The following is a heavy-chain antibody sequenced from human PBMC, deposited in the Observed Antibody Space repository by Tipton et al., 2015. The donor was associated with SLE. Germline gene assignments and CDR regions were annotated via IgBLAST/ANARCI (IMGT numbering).Heavy chain of an antibody. V-gene: IGHV4-34*01. CDR3: ARNKYSSDPWYFDL. D-gene: IGHD6-19*01. CDR1: GGSFSGYY. J-gene: IGHJ2*01. Sequence: TLSLTCAVYGGSFSGYYWSWIRQPPGKGLEWIGEINHSGSTNYNPSLKSRVTISVDTSKNQFSLKLSSVTAADTAVYYCARNKYSSDPWYFDLRGRGTLVTVSS. CDR2: INHSGST.